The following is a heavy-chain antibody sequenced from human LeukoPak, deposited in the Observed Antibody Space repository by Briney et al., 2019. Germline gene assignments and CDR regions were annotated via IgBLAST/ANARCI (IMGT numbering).Heavy chain of an antibody. CDR1: GYTFTSYG. Sequence: SVKVSCKASGYTFTSYGISWVRQAPGQGLEWMGRIIPILGIANYAQKFQGRVTITADKSTSTAYMELSSLRSEDTAVYYCARDSRDGYNYVPSVWGQGTTVTVSS. CDR3: ARDSRDGYNYVPSV. V-gene: IGHV1-69*04. CDR2: IIPILGIA. J-gene: IGHJ6*02. D-gene: IGHD5-24*01.